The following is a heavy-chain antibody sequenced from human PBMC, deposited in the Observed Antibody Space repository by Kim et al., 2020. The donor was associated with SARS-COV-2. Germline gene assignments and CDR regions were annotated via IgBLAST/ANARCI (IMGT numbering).Heavy chain of an antibody. CDR2: IYTSGST. CDR1: GGSISTYY. CDR3: ARGGDYFDTRGYRRGFDY. D-gene: IGHD3-22*01. V-gene: IGHV4-4*07. Sequence: SETLSLTCTVSGGSISTYYWSWIRQPAGKGLEWIGRIYTSGSTNYNPSLKSRVTMSLDTSKNQFSLKLSSVTAADTAVYYCARGGDYFDTRGYRRGFDYWGQGTLVTVSS. J-gene: IGHJ4*02.